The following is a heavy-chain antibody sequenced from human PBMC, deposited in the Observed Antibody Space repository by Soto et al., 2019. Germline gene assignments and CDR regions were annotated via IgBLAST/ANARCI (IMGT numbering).Heavy chain of an antibody. CDR1: GGSISSGGYY. CDR3: ARGSQWFGELRGGFDY. D-gene: IGHD3-10*01. V-gene: IGHV4-31*03. Sequence: QVQLQESGPGLVKPSQTLSLTCTVSGGSISSGGYYWSWIRQHPGKGLEWIGYIYYSGSTYYNPTLKSRVTISVDTSKNQFSLKLSSVTAADTAVYYCARGSQWFGELRGGFDYWGQGTLVTVSS. CDR2: IYYSGST. J-gene: IGHJ4*02.